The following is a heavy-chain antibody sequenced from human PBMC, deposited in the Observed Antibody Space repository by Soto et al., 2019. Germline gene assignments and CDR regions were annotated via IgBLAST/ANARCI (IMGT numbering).Heavy chain of an antibody. CDR2: ISSSASAI. D-gene: IGHD4-17*01. V-gene: IGHV3-48*03. CDR1: GFTFSSYE. CDR3: AREGAGAPYGDYFDY. Sequence: EVQLVESGGGLVQPGGSLRLSCAASGFTFSSYEMNWVRQAPGKGLEWVSYISSSASAIYYADSVKGRFTISTDNAKNSVYLQMNSLRADDTAVYYCAREGAGAPYGDYFDYWGQGTLVTVSS. J-gene: IGHJ4*02.